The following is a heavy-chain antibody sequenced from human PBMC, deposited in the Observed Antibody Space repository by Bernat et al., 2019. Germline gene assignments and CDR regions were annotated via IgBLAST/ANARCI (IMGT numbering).Heavy chain of an antibody. Sequence: QVQLVESGGGVVQPGRSLRLSCAASGFTFSSYGMHWVRQAPGKGLEWVAVIWYDGSNKYYADSVKGRFTISRDNSKNTLYLQMNSLRAEDTAVYYCARDSTYGSESYYPFYYYYYYGMDVWGQGTTVTVSS. D-gene: IGHD3-10*01. CDR1: GFTFSSYG. V-gene: IGHV3-33*01. CDR3: ARDSTYGSESYYPFYYYYYYGMDV. CDR2: IWYDGSNK. J-gene: IGHJ6*02.